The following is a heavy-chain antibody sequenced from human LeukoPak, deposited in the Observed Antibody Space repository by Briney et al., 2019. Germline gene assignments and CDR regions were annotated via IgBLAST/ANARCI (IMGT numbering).Heavy chain of an antibody. CDR1: GFTFSTYV. CDR2: ITGDGGYT. J-gene: IGHJ3*02. CDR3: ARVSTNDRRNAFDI. Sequence: GGSLRLSCAASGFTFSTYVMQWVRQALGKGLEYVSAITGDGGYTYYANSVKGRFTISRDNSKKTLYLQMGSPRADDMAVYYCARVSTNDRRNAFDIWGQGTMVTVSS. D-gene: IGHD2-8*01. V-gene: IGHV3-64*01.